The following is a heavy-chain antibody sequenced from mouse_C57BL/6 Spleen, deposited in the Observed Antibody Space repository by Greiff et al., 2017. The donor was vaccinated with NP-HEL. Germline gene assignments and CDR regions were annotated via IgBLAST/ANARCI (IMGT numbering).Heavy chain of an antibody. CDR2: IDPSDSET. CDR3: ARGGSDAMDY. CDR1: GYTFTSYW. V-gene: IGHV1-52*01. Sequence: QVQLKQPGAELVRPGSSVKLSCKASGYTFTSYWMHWVKQRPIQGLEWIGNIDPSDSETHYNQKFKDKATLTVDKSSSTAYMQLSSLTSEDSAVYYCARGGSDAMDYWGQGTSVTVSS. J-gene: IGHJ4*01.